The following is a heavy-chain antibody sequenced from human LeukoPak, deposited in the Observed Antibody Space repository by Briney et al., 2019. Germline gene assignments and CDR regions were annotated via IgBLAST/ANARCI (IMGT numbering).Heavy chain of an antibody. CDR3: AKMLGYCSGASCYGIDY. V-gene: IGHV3-30*02. J-gene: IGHJ4*02. Sequence: GGSLRLSCAASGFTFINYGMHWVRQAPGKGLEWVAFIRYDESIKYYADSVKGRFTISRDNSKNTLYLQMNSLRPEDTAVYYCAKMLGYCSGASCYGIDYWGQGTLVTVSS. D-gene: IGHD2-15*01. CDR2: IRYDESIK. CDR1: GFTFINYG.